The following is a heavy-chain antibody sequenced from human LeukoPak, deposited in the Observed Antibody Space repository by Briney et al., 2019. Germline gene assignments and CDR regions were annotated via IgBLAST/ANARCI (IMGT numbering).Heavy chain of an antibody. Sequence: PGGSLRLSCAASGFTVNRTYMSWVRQAPGKGLEWVSSISSSSYIYYADSVKGRFTISRDNAKNSLYLQMNTLRAEDTPVYYCARDRTTVTTFDYWGQGTLVTVSS. CDR1: GFTVNRTY. J-gene: IGHJ4*02. D-gene: IGHD4-17*01. CDR3: ARDRTTVTTFDY. V-gene: IGHV3-69-1*01. CDR2: ISSSSYI.